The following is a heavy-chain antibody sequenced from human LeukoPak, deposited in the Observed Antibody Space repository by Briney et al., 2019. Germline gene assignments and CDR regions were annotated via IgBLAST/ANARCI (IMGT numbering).Heavy chain of an antibody. J-gene: IGHJ4*02. Sequence: GGSLRLSCAASGFSFSSYWMTWVRQAPGKGLEWVANIKQDGTERYSVDSVKGRFTISRDNAKNSLYLQMNSVRAEDTTVYYCVRDFRFLDDYWGQGTLVSVSS. D-gene: IGHD3-3*01. CDR3: VRDFRFLDDY. CDR2: IKQDGTER. CDR1: GFSFSSYW. V-gene: IGHV3-7*01.